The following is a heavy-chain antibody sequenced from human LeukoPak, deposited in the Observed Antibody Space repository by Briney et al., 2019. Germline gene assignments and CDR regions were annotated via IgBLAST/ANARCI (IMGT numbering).Heavy chain of an antibody. V-gene: IGHV3-74*01. D-gene: IGHD6-6*01. CDR2: INSDGSST. CDR1: GFTFSTHW. Sequence: GGSLRLSCAASGFTFSTHWMSWVRQAPGKGLVWVSRINSDGSSTSYADSVKGRFTISRDNAKNTLYLQMNSLRAEDTAVYYCARSEYYSFDYWGQGTLVTVSS. J-gene: IGHJ4*02. CDR3: ARSEYYSFDY.